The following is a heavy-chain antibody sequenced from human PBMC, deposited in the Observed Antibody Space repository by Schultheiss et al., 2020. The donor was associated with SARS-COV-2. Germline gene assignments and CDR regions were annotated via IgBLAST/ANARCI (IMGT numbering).Heavy chain of an antibody. CDR1: GYTFTGYY. J-gene: IGHJ4*02. V-gene: IGHV1-2*02. CDR2: INPNSGGT. Sequence: ASVKVSCKASGYTFTGYYMHWVRQAPGQGLEWMGWINPNSGGTNYAQKFQGRVTMTRDTSISTAYMELSRLRSDDTAVYYCARDPDEYSSSFPIDYWGQGTLVTVSS. CDR3: ARDPDEYSSSFPIDY. D-gene: IGHD6-6*01.